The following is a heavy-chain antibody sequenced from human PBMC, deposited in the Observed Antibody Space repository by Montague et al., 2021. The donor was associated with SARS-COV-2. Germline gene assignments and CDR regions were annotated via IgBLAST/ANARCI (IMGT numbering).Heavy chain of an antibody. J-gene: IGHJ6*03. CDR1: GFTVSSNN. V-gene: IGHV3-66*01. Sequence: SLRLSCAASGFTVSSNNMSWVRQAPGKGLEWVSVIYSGGSTQYADSVKGRFTISRDKSNYTLYLQMNSLRAEDTAVYYCARATLYMDVWGEGTTVAVSS. CDR2: IYSGGST. CDR3: ARATLYMDV.